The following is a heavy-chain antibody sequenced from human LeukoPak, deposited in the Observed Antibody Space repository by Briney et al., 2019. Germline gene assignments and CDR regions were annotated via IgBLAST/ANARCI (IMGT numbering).Heavy chain of an antibody. CDR2: IYYSGST. J-gene: IGHJ5*02. V-gene: IGHV4-39*01. D-gene: IGHD6-19*01. CDR1: GGSTSSSSYY. CDR3: ARKGAVAGTRWFDP. Sequence: PSETLSLTCTVSGGSTSSSSYYWGWIRQPPGKGLEWIGSIYYSGSTYYNPSLKSRVTISVDTSKNQFSLKLSSVTAADTAVYYCARKGAVAGTRWFDPWGQGTLVTVSS.